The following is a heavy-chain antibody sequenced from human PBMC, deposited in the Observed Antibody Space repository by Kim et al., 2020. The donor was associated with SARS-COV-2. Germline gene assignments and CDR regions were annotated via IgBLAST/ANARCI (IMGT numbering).Heavy chain of an antibody. V-gene: IGHV3-23*01. J-gene: IGHJ4*02. Sequence: GHSVTGRFTGSRDNSKNTLYLQMNTLRAEDTAVYYCSTEPRFSVIVLDYWGQGALVTVSS. D-gene: IGHD3-22*01. CDR3: STEPRFSVIVLDY.